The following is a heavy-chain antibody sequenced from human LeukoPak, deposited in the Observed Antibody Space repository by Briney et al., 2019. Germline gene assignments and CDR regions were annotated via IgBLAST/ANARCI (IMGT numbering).Heavy chain of an antibody. CDR2: IKRDGSEK. CDR3: ARGRGSWYGVYFDY. J-gene: IGHJ4*02. V-gene: IGHV3-7*01. CDR1: GFSFSSYG. Sequence: GGSLRLSCAASGFSFSSYGMSWVRQAPGKGLEWVANIKRDGSEKYYVDSVKGRFTISRDNAKNSLYLQMNSLRTEDTAVYYCARGRGSWYGVYFDYWGQGTLVTVSS. D-gene: IGHD6-13*01.